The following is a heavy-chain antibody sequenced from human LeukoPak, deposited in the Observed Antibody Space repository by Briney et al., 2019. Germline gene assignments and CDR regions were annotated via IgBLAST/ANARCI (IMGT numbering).Heavy chain of an antibody. D-gene: IGHD6-13*01. V-gene: IGHV4-59*01. CDR1: GGSLSSYY. CDR3: ARTITQLEDRDYYYYMDV. CDR2: VYHSGST. J-gene: IGHJ6*03. Sequence: SETLSLTCSVSGGSLSSYYWSWVRQAPGKGLEWIGYVYHSGSTRYNPSLESRVSISLDTPKNQFSLKLNSVTAADTAVYYCARTITQLEDRDYYYYMDVWGRGATVAVSS.